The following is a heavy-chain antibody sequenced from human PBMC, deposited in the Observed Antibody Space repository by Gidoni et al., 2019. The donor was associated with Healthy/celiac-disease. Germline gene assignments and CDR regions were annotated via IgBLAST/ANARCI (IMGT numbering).Heavy chain of an antibody. V-gene: IGHV3-30-3*01. CDR2: ISYDGSNK. CDR1: GFTFSSYA. J-gene: IGHJ4*02. CDR3: ARDLVGYCSGGSCGPYSALDY. Sequence: QVQLVESGGGVVQPGRSLRLSCAASGFTFSSYAMHWVRQAPGKGLEWVAVISYDGSNKYYADSVKGRFTISRDNSKKTLYLQMNSLRAEDTAVYYCARDLVGYCSGGSCGPYSALDYWGQGTLVTVSS. D-gene: IGHD2-15*01.